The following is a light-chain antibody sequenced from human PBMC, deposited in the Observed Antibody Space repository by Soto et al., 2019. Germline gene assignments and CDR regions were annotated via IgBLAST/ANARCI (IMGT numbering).Light chain of an antibody. V-gene: IGKV1-8*01. CDR3: QQYYSYPPWT. J-gene: IGKJ1*01. Sequence: AIRMTQSPSSLSASTGDRVTITCRASQGMSSYLAWYQQKPGKAPKLLIYAASTLQSGVPSRFSGSGSGTDFTLTISCLQSEDFATYYCQQYYSYPPWTFGQGTKVDIK. CDR2: AAS. CDR1: QGMSSY.